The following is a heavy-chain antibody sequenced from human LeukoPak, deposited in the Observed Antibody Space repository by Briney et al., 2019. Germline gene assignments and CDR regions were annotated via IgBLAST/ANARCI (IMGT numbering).Heavy chain of an antibody. V-gene: IGHV3-30*18. CDR3: AKDGDTLLDS. Sequence: MSLRLSCAGSGFTFTTSGMHWVRQAPGKGLKWLTIISYRGSNKYYADSVKGRFTISRDNSKNTLDLQMNSLRAKDTAVYYCAKDGDTLLDSCGQGTLVTVSS. J-gene: IGHJ4*02. CDR1: GFTFTTSG. CDR2: ISYRGSNK.